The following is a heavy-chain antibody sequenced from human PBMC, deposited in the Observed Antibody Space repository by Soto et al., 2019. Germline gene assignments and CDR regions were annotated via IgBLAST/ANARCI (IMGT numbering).Heavy chain of an antibody. D-gene: IGHD6-19*01. CDR1: GYTFTGYY. CDR3: ARVLAVAGTNAFDI. Sequence: ASVKVSCKASGYTFTGYYMHWVRQAPGQGLEWMGWINPNSGGTNYAQKFQGWVTMTRDTSISTAYMELSRLRSDDTAVYYCARVLAVAGTNAFDIWGQGTMVTVSS. J-gene: IGHJ3*02. V-gene: IGHV1-2*04. CDR2: INPNSGGT.